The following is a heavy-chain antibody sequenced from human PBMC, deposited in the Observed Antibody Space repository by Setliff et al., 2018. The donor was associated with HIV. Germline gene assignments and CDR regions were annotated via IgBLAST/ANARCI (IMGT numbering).Heavy chain of an antibody. CDR3: ARVFVDTAVLRVLEYYFDS. V-gene: IGHV4-34*01. CDR1: GGSFSGYY. CDR2: INHCGST. Sequence: SETLSLTCAVYGGSFSGYYWSWIRQPPGKGLEWIGEINHCGSTNYNPSLKSRVTISVDTSKNQFSLRMRSVTAADTAVYYCARVFVDTAVLRVLEYYFDSWGRGTLVTVSS. J-gene: IGHJ4*02. D-gene: IGHD5-18*01.